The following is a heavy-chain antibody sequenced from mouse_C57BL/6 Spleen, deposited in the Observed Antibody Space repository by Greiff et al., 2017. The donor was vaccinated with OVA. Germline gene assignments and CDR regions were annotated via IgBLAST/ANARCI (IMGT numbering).Heavy chain of an antibody. CDR1: GFTFSSYA. Sequence: EVKLVESGGGLVKPGGSLKLSCAASGFTFSSYAMSWVRQTPEKRLEWVATISDGGSYTYYPDNVKGRFTISRANAKNNLYLQMSHLKSEDTAMYYCARENHSNQAWFAYWGKGTLVTVSA. V-gene: IGHV5-4*01. CDR3: ARENHSNQAWFAY. J-gene: IGHJ3*01. CDR2: ISDGGSYT. D-gene: IGHD2-5*01.